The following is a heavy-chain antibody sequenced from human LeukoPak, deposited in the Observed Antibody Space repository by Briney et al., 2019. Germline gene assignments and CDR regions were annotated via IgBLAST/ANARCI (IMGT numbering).Heavy chain of an antibody. V-gene: IGHV7-4-1*02. J-gene: IGHJ5*02. CDR3: ATMDYDFWSGFPGDWLDP. CDR2: INTNTGNP. CDR1: GYRFSSYG. Sequence: ASVKVSCKASGYRFSSYGMNWVRQAPGQGLEWMGWINTNTGNPTYAQGFTGRFVFSVDTSVSTAYLQISSLKAEDTAIYYCATMDYDFWSGFPGDWLDPWGQGTLVTVSS. D-gene: IGHD3-3*01.